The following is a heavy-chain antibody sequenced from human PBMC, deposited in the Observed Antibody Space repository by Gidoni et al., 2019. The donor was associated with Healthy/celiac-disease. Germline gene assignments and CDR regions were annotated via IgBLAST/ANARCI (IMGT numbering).Heavy chain of an antibody. V-gene: IGHV3-7*03. CDR3: ARANMYSGSYYHWYFDL. CDR1: GFTFVSYW. Sequence: EVQLVESGGDLVQPGGSLRLSCAASGFTFVSYWMSWVRQAPGKGLEWVANIKQDGSEKYYVDSVKGRFTISRDNAKNSLYLQMNSLRAEDTAVYYCARANMYSGSYYHWYFDLWGRGTLVTVSS. CDR2: IKQDGSEK. J-gene: IGHJ2*01. D-gene: IGHD1-26*01.